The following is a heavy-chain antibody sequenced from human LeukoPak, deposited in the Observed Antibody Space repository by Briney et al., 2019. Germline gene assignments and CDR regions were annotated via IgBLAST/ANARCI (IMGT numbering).Heavy chain of an antibody. V-gene: IGHV4-59*08. CDR1: GGSISSYY. CDR3: ARRDYYDSSVVI. J-gene: IGHJ3*02. Sequence: PSETLSLTCTVSGGSISSYYWSWIRQPPGKGLEWIGYIYYSGSTNYNPSLKSRVTISVDTSKNQFSLKLSSVTAADTAVYYCARRDYYDSSVVIWGQGTMVTVSS. CDR2: IYYSGST. D-gene: IGHD3-22*01.